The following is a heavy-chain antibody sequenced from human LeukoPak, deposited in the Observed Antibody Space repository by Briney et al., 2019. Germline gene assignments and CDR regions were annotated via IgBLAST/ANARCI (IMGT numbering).Heavy chain of an antibody. CDR3: ASRDGPQGGFDY. CDR1: GYTFTGYY. D-gene: IGHD5-24*01. V-gene: IGHV1-2*02. J-gene: IGHJ4*02. Sequence: ASVKVSCKASGYTFTGYYMHWVRQASGQGLEWMGWINPNSGGTDYAQKFQGRVTMTRDTSISTAYMELNRLRSVDTAVYYCASRDGPQGGFDYWGQGTLVTVSS. CDR2: INPNSGGT.